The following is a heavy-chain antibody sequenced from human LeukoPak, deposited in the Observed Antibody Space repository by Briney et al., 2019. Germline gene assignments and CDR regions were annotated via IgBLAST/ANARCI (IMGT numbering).Heavy chain of an antibody. J-gene: IGHJ4*02. V-gene: IGHV3-21*01. CDR3: ARDSTPYDSSGYCYDY. CDR2: ISTGSSYI. D-gene: IGHD3-22*01. CDR1: GFTFSSNW. Sequence: PGGSLRLSCAASGFTFSSNWMHWVRQAPGKGLEWVSSISTGSSYIYYADSVKGRFTISRENAKNSLYLQMNSLRAEDTAVYYCARDSTPYDSSGYCYDYWGQGTLVTVSS.